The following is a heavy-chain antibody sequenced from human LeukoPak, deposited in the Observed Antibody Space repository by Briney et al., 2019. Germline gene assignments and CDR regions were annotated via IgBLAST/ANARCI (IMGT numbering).Heavy chain of an antibody. CDR3: ARIEPTYYYDSSGGLFYGMDV. CDR1: GFTFSSYG. D-gene: IGHD3-22*01. V-gene: IGHV3-30*03. J-gene: IGHJ6*02. CDR2: ISYDGSNK. Sequence: GGSLRLSCAASGFTFSSYGMHWVRQAPGKGLEWVAVISYDGSNKYYADSVKGRFTISRDNSKNTLYLQMNSLRAEDTAVYYCARIEPTYYYDSSGGLFYGMDVWGQGTTVTVSS.